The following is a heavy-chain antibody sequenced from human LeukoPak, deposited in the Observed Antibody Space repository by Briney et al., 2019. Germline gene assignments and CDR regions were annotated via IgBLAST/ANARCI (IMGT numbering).Heavy chain of an antibody. CDR2: INPNSGGT. D-gene: IGHD3-10*01. J-gene: IGHJ5*02. CDR3: ARDITMVREAPNWFDP. CDR1: GYTFTGYY. Sequence: ASVKVSCKASGYTFTGYYMHWVRQAPGQGLEWMGWINPNSGGTNYAQKFQGRVTMTRDTSISTAYMELSRLRSDDTAVYYCARDITMVREAPNWFDPWGQGTLVTVSS. V-gene: IGHV1-2*02.